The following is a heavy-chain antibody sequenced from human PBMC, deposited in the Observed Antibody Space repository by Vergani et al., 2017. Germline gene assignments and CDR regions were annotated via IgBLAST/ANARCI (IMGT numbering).Heavy chain of an antibody. CDR2: TRNKANSYTT. CDR1: GFTFSDHY. CDR3: AKTRRPGHYYDSSGHYLSSAFDI. J-gene: IGHJ3*02. D-gene: IGHD3-22*01. Sequence: EVQLVESGEGLVQPGGSLRLSCAASGFTFSDHYMDWVRQAPGKGLEWVGRTRNKANSYTTEYAASVKGRFTISREDSKNSLYLQMNSRKTEDTAVYYCAKTRRPGHYYDSSGHYLSSAFDIWGQGTMVTVSS. V-gene: IGHV3-72*01.